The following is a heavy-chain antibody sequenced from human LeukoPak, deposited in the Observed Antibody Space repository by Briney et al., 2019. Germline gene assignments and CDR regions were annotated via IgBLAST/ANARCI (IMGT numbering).Heavy chain of an antibody. CDR3: TRLMAYYFDY. D-gene: IGHD2-8*01. J-gene: IGHJ4*02. CDR2: IYHSGST. Sequence: SETLSLTCTVSGYSISSGYYWGWIRQPPGKGLEWIGSIYHSGSTYYNPSLKSRVTISVDTSKNQFSLKLSSVTAADTAVYYCTRLMAYYFDYWGQGTLVTVSS. V-gene: IGHV4-38-2*02. CDR1: GYSISSGYY.